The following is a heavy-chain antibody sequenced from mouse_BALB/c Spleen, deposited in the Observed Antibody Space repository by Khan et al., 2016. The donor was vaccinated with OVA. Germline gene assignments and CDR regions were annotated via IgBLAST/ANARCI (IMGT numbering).Heavy chain of an antibody. CDR2: INTYTGAP. J-gene: IGHJ4*01. CDR3: ARVGYNGTMDC. V-gene: IGHV9-3-1*01. Sequence: QIQLVQSGPELKKPGETVQISCKASGFTFTNYGMNWVKQAPGKGLKWMGWINTYTGAPAFADDFKGRFAFSLNTSVRTAYLQINSLKNEDTATYVCARVGYNGTMDCWGQGTSVTVSS. CDR1: GFTFTNYG. D-gene: IGHD2-14*01.